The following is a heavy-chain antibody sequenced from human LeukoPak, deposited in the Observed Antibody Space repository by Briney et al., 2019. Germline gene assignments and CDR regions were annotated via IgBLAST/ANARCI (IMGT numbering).Heavy chain of an antibody. V-gene: IGHV1-69*13. Sequence: SVKVSRKASGGTFSSYAISWVRQSPGQGLEWMGGIIPIFGTANYAQKFQGRVTITADESTSTAYMELCSLRSEDTAVYYCARSRRLEGAYYFDYWGQGTLVTVSS. CDR2: IIPIFGTA. J-gene: IGHJ4*02. CDR1: GGTFSSYA. D-gene: IGHD1-1*01. CDR3: ARSRRLEGAYYFDY.